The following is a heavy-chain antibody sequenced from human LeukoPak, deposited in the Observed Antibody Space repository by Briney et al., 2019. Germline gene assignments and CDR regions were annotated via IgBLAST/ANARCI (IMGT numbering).Heavy chain of an antibody. V-gene: IGHV1-69*13. D-gene: IGHD3-22*01. CDR3: ARDNGDYYDSSGYYH. CDR2: IIPIFGTA. CDR1: GGTFSSYA. J-gene: IGHJ5*02. Sequence: SVKVSCKASGGTFSSYAISWVRQAPGQGLEWMGGIIPIFGTANYAQKFQGRVMITADESTSTAYMELSSLRSEDTAVYYCARDNGDYYDSSGYYHWGQGTLVTVSS.